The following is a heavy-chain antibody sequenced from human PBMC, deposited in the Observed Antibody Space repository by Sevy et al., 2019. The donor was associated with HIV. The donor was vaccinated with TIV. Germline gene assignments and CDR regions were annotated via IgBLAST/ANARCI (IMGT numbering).Heavy chain of an antibody. J-gene: IGHJ4*02. CDR2: ISYDGNNK. CDR1: GFTFSSYA. Sequence: GGSLRLSCAASGFTFSSYAMHWVRQAPGKGLEWVAVISYDGNNKYYADSVKGRFTISRDNSKNTLYVQMNSLRAEDTAVYYCARDVSYYDRSGYSLDNWGQGTVVTVSS. CDR3: ARDVSYYDRSGYSLDN. V-gene: IGHV3-30-3*01. D-gene: IGHD3-22*01.